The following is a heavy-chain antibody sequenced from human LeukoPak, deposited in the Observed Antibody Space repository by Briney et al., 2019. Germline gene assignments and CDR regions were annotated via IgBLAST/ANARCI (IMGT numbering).Heavy chain of an antibody. CDR3: AYRYTYSG. D-gene: IGHD3-16*02. J-gene: IGHJ4*02. CDR2: IRNDGANE. V-gene: IGHV3-30*02. Sequence: GGSLRLSCAASGFTFSSHAMHWVRQAPGKGLEWVALIRNDGANEYYADSVKGRFTISRDNSKNTLYLQMNSLRVEDTAVYYCAYRYTYSGWGQGTLVTVSS. CDR1: GFTFSSHA.